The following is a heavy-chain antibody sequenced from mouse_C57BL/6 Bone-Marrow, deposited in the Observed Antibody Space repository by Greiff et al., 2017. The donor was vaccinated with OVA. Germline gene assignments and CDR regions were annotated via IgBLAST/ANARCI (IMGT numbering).Heavy chain of an antibody. D-gene: IGHD1-1*01. J-gene: IGHJ3*01. CDR2: IWSGGST. CDR3: AKSHYGSSLGWFAY. V-gene: IGHV2-4*01. CDR1: GFSFTSYG. Sequence: VQLQESGPGLVQPSQSLSITCTVSGFSFTSYGVHWVRQPPGKGLEWLGVIWSGGSTDYNAAFISRLSISKDNSKSQVFFKMNSLQADDTAIDYCAKSHYGSSLGWFAYWGQGTLVTVSA.